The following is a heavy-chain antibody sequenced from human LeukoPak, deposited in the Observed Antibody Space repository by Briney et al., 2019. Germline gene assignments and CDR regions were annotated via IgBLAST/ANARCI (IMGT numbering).Heavy chain of an antibody. D-gene: IGHD4-11*01. J-gene: IGHJ5*02. CDR2: INHSGST. CDR3: ARVRPVTVANCFTP. CDR1: DGSFSGYS. Sequence: SETLSLTCAVYDGSFSGYSWSWIRQPPGKGLEWIGEINHSGSTNYNPSLKSRVTISLDTSKNQFSLRLSSVTAADTAVYSFARVRPVTVANCFTPWGQGALVTVSS. V-gene: IGHV4-34*01.